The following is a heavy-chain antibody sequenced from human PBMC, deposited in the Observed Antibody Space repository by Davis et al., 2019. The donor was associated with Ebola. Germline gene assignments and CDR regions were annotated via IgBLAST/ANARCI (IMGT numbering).Heavy chain of an antibody. D-gene: IGHD3-10*01. J-gene: IGHJ6*04. Sequence: SETLSLTCTVSGVSISSYYWSWIRQSPGKGLEWIGYIYYSGSTNYNPSLKSRVTISVDTSKNQFSLKLSSVTAADTAVYYCAGSELLWFGELLWTPFYYGMDVWGKGTTVTVSS. V-gene: IGHV4-59*01. CDR3: AGSELLWFGELLWTPFYYGMDV. CDR1: GVSISSYY. CDR2: IYYSGST.